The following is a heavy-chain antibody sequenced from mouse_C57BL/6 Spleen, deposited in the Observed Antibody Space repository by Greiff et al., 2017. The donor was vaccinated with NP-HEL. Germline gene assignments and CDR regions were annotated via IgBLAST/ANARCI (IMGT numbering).Heavy chain of an antibody. CDR1: GYTFTDYY. Sequence: EVQLQQSGPELVKPGASVKISCKASGYTFTDYYMNWVKQSHGKSLEWIGDINPNNGGTSYNQKFKGKATLTVDKSSSTAYMELRSLTSEDSAVYYCARRKVIWNYFDYWGQGTTRTVSS. V-gene: IGHV1-26*01. J-gene: IGHJ2*01. D-gene: IGHD1-3*01. CDR3: ARRKVIWNYFDY. CDR2: INPNNGGT.